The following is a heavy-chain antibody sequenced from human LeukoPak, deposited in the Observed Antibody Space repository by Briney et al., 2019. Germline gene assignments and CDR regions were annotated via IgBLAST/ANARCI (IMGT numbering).Heavy chain of an antibody. CDR1: GITFNSYT. Sequence: GFLRLPCSASGITFNSYTMNWVRPAPGKGPGGGALISYDGSNKFYADSVKGRFSIFRDKSKNTLYLQMNSLRAEDTAVYYCARALPTVDRYWYFGLWGRGTLVTVSS. J-gene: IGHJ2*01. V-gene: IGHV3-30-3*01. CDR3: ARALPTVDRYWYFGL. D-gene: IGHD4-17*01. CDR2: ISYDGSNK.